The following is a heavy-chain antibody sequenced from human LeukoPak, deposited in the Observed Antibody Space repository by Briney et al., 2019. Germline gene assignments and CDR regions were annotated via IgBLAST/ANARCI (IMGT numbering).Heavy chain of an antibody. Sequence: PGRSLRLSCAASGFTFDVYAMHWVRQAPGKGLEWVSGISWNSGSIGYADSVKGRFTISRDNAKNSLYLQMNSLRAEDTALYYCAQGGSFDYWGQGTLSPSPQ. CDR3: AQGGSFDY. CDR2: ISWNSGSI. V-gene: IGHV3-9*01. J-gene: IGHJ4*02. CDR1: GFTFDVYA. D-gene: IGHD3-10*01.